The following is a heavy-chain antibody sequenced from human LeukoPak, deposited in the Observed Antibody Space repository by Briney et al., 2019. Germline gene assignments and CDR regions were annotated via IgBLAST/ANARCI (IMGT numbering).Heavy chain of an antibody. D-gene: IGHD5-12*01. V-gene: IGHV1-18*01. CDR1: GYTFTSYG. CDR3: AKDGSGYALDYYYYYMDV. Sequence: ASVKVSCKASGYTFTSYGISWVRQAPGQGLEWMGWISAYNGNTNYAQKLQGRVTMTTDTSTSTAYMELRSLRSDDTAVYYCAKDGSGYALDYYYYYMDVWGKGTTVTVSS. J-gene: IGHJ6*03. CDR2: ISAYNGNT.